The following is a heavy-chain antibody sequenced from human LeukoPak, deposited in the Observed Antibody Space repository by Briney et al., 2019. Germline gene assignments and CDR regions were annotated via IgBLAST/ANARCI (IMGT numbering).Heavy chain of an antibody. Sequence: GASVKVSCKASGYTFTSYDINWVRQATGQGLEWMGWMNPNSGNTGYAQKFQGRVTMTRNTSISTDYMELSSLRSEDTAVYYCARGRGIYGSGSKNKYYFDYWGQGTLVTVCS. D-gene: IGHD3-10*01. CDR1: GYTFTSYD. V-gene: IGHV1-8*01. CDR2: MNPNSGNT. CDR3: ARGRGIYGSGSKNKYYFDY. J-gene: IGHJ4*02.